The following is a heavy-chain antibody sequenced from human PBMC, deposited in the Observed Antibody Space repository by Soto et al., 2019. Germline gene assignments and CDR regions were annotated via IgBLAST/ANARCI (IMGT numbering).Heavy chain of an antibody. V-gene: IGHV3-74*01. D-gene: IGHD3-10*01. CDR3: ARWFTYGNFDYFDY. CDR2: INSGGGTT. Sequence: GGSLRLSCAASGFTFSSYWMHWFRQAPGKGLVWVARINSGGGTTTYADSVKGRFTIFRDNAKNTLYLQMNGLRAEDTAIYYCARWFTYGNFDYFDYWGQGSQVTVSS. J-gene: IGHJ4*02. CDR1: GFTFSSYW.